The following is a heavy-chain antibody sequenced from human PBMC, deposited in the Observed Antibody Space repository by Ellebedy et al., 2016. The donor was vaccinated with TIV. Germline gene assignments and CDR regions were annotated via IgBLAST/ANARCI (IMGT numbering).Heavy chain of an antibody. J-gene: IGHJ4*02. CDR3: ARDYGSGSYGDLFDY. V-gene: IGHV3-33*01. CDR1: GFTFSNYG. D-gene: IGHD3-10*01. Sequence: PGGSLRLSCAASGFTFSNYGMHWVRQAPGKGLEWVALIWYDGSKTYYADSVKGRFTISRDKSKNTMYLQMNSLRAEDTAVDYCARDYGSGSYGDLFDYWGQGTLVTVSS. CDR2: IWYDGSKT.